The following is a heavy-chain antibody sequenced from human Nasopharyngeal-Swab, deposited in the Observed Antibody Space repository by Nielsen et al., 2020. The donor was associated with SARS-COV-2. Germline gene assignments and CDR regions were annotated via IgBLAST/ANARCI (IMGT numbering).Heavy chain of an antibody. D-gene: IGHD2-15*01. V-gene: IGHV4-61*02. CDR3: ARGSRGYYFDY. CDR1: GGPISRGSYY. CDR2: IYTSGST. J-gene: IGHJ4*02. Sequence: SETLSLTCTVSGGPISRGSYYWSWIRQPAGKGLEWIGRIYTSGSTNYNPSLKSRVTISVDTSKNQFSLKLSSVTAADTAVYYCARGSRGYYFDYWGQGTLVTVSS.